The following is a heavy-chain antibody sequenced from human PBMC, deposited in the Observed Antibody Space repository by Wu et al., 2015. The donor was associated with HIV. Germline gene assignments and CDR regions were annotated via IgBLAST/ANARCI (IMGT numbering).Heavy chain of an antibody. CDR2: VNPANGDT. CDR3: ARDWQFQVSFGDFYMDI. V-gene: IGHV1-2*02. D-gene: IGHD3-3*01. Sequence: QVQLVQSGAEVKNPGASVKVSCKTSGYTFTAYYIHWVRQAPGRGLEWMGWVNPANGDTNFAQAFQTRVTMTSDTSTNTVNLIMAGLQSNDTATYFCARDWQFQVSFGDFYMDIWGNGTTVIVS. J-gene: IGHJ6*03. CDR1: GYTFTAYY.